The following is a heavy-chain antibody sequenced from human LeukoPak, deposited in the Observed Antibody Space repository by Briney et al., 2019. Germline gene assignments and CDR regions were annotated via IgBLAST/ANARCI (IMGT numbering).Heavy chain of an antibody. CDR2: ISYDGSNK. D-gene: IGHD3-16*01. CDR3: ARDSGGTFDY. Sequence: GGSLRLSCAASGFTFSSYAMHWVRQAPGKGLEWVAVISYDGSNKYYADSVKGRFTISRDNSKNTLYLQMNSLRAEDTAVYYCARDSGGTFDYWGQGTLVTVSS. V-gene: IGHV3-30*04. CDR1: GFTFSSYA. J-gene: IGHJ4*02.